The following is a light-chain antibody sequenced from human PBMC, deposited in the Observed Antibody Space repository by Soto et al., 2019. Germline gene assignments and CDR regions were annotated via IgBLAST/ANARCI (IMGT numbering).Light chain of an antibody. CDR3: CSYAGSYSLYV. V-gene: IGLV2-11*01. Sequence: QSVLTQPRSVSGSPGQSVTISCTGTSSDVGGYNYVSWYQQHPGKAPKLMIYDVSKRPSGVPDRFSGSKSDNTASLTISGLQAEDEADCYCCSYAGSYSLYVFGTGTKVTVL. J-gene: IGLJ1*01. CDR2: DVS. CDR1: SSDVGGYNY.